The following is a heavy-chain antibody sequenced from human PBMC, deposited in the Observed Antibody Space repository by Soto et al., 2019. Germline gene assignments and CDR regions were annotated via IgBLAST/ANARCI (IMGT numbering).Heavy chain of an antibody. D-gene: IGHD6-6*01. CDR2: IIPIFGTA. Sequence: GASVKVSCKASGGTFSSYAISWVRQAPGQGLEWMGGIIPIFGTANYAQKFQGRVTITADKSTSTAYMELSSLRSEDTAVYYCARRSSSSRYYYYGMDVWGQGTTVTVSS. V-gene: IGHV1-69*06. CDR3: ARRSSSSRYYYYGMDV. J-gene: IGHJ6*02. CDR1: GGTFSSYA.